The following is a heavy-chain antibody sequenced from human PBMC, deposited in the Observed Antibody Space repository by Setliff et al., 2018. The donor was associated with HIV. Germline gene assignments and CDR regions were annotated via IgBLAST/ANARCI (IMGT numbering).Heavy chain of an antibody. CDR3: ARGGYHGFGSYGDY. CDR1: ENTFSNYY. D-gene: IGHD3-10*01. V-gene: IGHV1-46*01. J-gene: IGHJ4*02. Sequence: ASVKVSCKAPENTFSNYYLHWVRQAPGQGLEWMGIINPSGGRTNYAQKFQGRVTMTRDTSTSTVYMELSRLRSDDTAVYYCARGGYHGFGSYGDYWGQGTLVTVSS. CDR2: INPSGGRT.